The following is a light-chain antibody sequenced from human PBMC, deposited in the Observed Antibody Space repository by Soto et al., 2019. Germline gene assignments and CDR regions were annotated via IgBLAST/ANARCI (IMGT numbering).Light chain of an antibody. CDR1: QSVSSSY. Sequence: EIVLTQSPGTLSLSPGERATLSCRASQSVSSSYLAWDQQKPGQAPRLLIYGASSSATGIPDRFSGSGSGTDFTLTISRLEPEDFAVYYCQQYGRSPSYPFGQGTKLEIK. CDR2: GAS. J-gene: IGKJ2*01. V-gene: IGKV3-20*01. CDR3: QQYGRSPSYP.